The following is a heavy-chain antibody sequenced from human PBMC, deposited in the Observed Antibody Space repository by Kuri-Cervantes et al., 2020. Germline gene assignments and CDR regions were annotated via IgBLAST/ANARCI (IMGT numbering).Heavy chain of an antibody. J-gene: IGHJ6*02. D-gene: IGHD1-26*01. CDR3: ARVRSEWELPRYYYYGMDV. CDR1: GYTFTSYG. Sequence: AAVKVSCKASGYTFTSYGISWVRQAPGQGREWMGWISAYNGNTNYAQKLQGRVTMTRDTSTSTVYMELSSLRSEDTAVYYCARVRSEWELPRYYYYGMDVWGQGTTVTVSS. CDR2: ISAYNGNT. V-gene: IGHV1-18*01.